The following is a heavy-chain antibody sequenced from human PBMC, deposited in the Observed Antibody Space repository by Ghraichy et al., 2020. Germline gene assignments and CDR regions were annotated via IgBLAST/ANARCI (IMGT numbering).Heavy chain of an antibody. J-gene: IGHJ6*02. CDR3: TSHQQLVLLTPDYKYGMDV. CDR2: IRSSAYGETT. V-gene: IGHV3-49*03. CDR1: GFTFGDYT. Sequence: GGSLRLSCTGSGFTFGDYTMSWFRQAPGKGLEWVGFIRSSAYGETTEYAASVKGRFTISRDDSKSIAYLQMNSLKIEDTAVYYCTSHQQLVLLTPDYKYGMDVWGQGTTVTVSS. D-gene: IGHD6-13*01.